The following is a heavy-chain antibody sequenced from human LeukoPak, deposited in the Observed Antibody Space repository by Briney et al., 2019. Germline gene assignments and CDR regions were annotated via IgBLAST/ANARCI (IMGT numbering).Heavy chain of an antibody. Sequence: ASVKVSCKASGYTFTGYYMHWVRQAPGQGLEWMGWINPNSGGTNYAQKFQGRVTITRNTSISTAYMELSSLRSEDTAVYYCARGRRPVGATRRYYFDYWGQGTLVTVSS. CDR2: INPNSGGT. D-gene: IGHD1-26*01. CDR3: ARGRRPVGATRRYYFDY. CDR1: GYTFTGYY. V-gene: IGHV1-2*02. J-gene: IGHJ4*02.